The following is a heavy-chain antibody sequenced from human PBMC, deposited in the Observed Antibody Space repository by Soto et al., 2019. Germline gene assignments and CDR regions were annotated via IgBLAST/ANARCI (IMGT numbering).Heavy chain of an antibody. V-gene: IGHV1-3*01. J-gene: IGHJ4*02. D-gene: IGHD3-10*01. Sequence: ASVKVSCKASGYTFTSYAMHWVRQAPGQRLEWMGWINAGNGNTKYSQKFQGRVTITRDTSASTAYMELSSLRSEDTALYYCARGPNGSGSYYPPYVDYWGQGTLVTVSS. CDR1: GYTFTSYA. CDR2: INAGNGNT. CDR3: ARGPNGSGSYYPPYVDY.